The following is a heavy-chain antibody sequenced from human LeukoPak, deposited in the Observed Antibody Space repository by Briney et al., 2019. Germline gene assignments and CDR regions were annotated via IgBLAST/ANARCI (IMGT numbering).Heavy chain of an antibody. CDR1: GFTFGDYA. CDR3: TRVGYSSSSVEGINYFYMDV. Sequence: PGGSLRLSCTASGFTFGDYAMSWFRQAPGKGLEWVGFIRSKAYGGTTEYAASVKGRFTISRDDSKSIAYLQMNSLKTEDTAVYYCTRVGYSSSSVEGINYFYMDVWGNGTTVTVSS. V-gene: IGHV3-49*03. CDR2: IRSKAYGGTT. D-gene: IGHD6-6*01. J-gene: IGHJ6*03.